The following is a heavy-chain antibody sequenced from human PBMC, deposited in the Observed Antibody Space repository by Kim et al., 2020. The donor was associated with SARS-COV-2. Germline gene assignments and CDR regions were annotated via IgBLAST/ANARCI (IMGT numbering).Heavy chain of an antibody. CDR1: GFTFWGYT. D-gene: IGHD1-26*01. CDR3: VKGTGFILPSDSTYNLDV. V-gene: IGHV3-23*03. J-gene: IGHJ6*01. Sequence: GGSLRLSCAASGFTFWGYTMNWVRQAPGKGLEWVSLFYGGADATRYADSVKGRFTISRDNSKSILYLQMTTLRVEDTAVYYCVKGTGFILPSDSTYNLDV. CDR2: FYGGADAT.